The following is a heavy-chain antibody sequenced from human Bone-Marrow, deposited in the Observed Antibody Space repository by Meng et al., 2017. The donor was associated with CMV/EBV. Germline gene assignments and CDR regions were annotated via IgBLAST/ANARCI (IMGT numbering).Heavy chain of an antibody. Sequence: SETLSLTCAVYGGSFSGYYWSWIRQPPGKGLEWIGEINHSGSTNYNPSLKSRVTISVDASKNQFSRKLSSVTAADTAVYYCARVGKAVAGTANGPPDYWGQGTLVAVSS. CDR1: GGSFSGYY. CDR2: INHSGST. V-gene: IGHV4-34*01. J-gene: IGHJ4*02. CDR3: ARVGKAVAGTANGPPDY. D-gene: IGHD6-19*01.